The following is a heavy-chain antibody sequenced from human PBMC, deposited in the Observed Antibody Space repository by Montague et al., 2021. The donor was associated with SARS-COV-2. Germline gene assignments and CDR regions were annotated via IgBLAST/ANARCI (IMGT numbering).Heavy chain of an antibody. CDR2: IYYSGST. V-gene: IGHV4-59*08. Sequence: SETLSLTCTVSGGSISSYYWSWIRQPPGKGLEWIGYIYYSGSTNYNPSLKSRVTISVDTSKNQFSLKLSSVTAADTAVYYCARRALGYCSGGSCYSGFDYWGQGTLVTVST. CDR3: ARRALGYCSGGSCYSGFDY. CDR1: GGSISSYY. D-gene: IGHD2-15*01. J-gene: IGHJ4*02.